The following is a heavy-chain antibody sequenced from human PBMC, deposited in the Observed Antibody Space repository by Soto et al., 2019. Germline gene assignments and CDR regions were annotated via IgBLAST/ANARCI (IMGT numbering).Heavy chain of an antibody. CDR3: GSRRRGSYFDY. CDR1: GFSLSTSGVG. Sequence: QITLKESGPTLVKPTQTLTLTCTFSGFSLSTSGVGVGWIRQPPGKALEWLALIYWDDDKRYSPSLKSRLTIPTDPSKNPVVLTMPNMDPVDPATYSCGSRRRGSYFDYRGKGTLVTVSS. D-gene: IGHD3-16*01. V-gene: IGHV2-5*02. J-gene: IGHJ4*02. CDR2: IYWDDDK.